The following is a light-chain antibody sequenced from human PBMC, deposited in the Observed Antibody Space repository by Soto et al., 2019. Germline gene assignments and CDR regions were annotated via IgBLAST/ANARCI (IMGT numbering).Light chain of an antibody. J-gene: IGKJ2*01. CDR3: QQSYSTPRT. CDR2: AAS. CDR1: QSISSY. V-gene: IGKV1-39*01. Sequence: DIQMTQSPSSLSASVGDRVTITCRASQSISSYLNWYQQKPGKDPKLLIYAASSLQSVVPSRFSGSGSGTDCTLTISSLQPEDFATYYCQQSYSTPRTFGQGTKLEIK.